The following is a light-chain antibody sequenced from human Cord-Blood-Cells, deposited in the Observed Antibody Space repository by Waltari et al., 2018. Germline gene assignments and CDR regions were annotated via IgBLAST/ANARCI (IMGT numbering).Light chain of an antibody. CDR1: KLGDKY. V-gene: IGLV3-1*01. CDR2: QDS. Sequence: SYELTQQPSVSVSPGQTASITCSGDKLGDKYACWYQQKPGQSPVLVIYQDSKRPSGIPERFSGSNSGNTATLTISGTQAMDEADYYCQAWDSSDVVFGGGTKRTVL. CDR3: QAWDSSDVV. J-gene: IGLJ2*01.